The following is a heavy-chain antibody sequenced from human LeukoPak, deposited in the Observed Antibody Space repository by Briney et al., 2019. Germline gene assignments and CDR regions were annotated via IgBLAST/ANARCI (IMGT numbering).Heavy chain of an antibody. J-gene: IGHJ4*02. CDR2: IWYDGSNK. CDR3: ARGLLDRSGYSED. V-gene: IGHV3-33*01. D-gene: IGHD3-22*01. Sequence: QPGGSLRLSCSASGFTFRNYGMRWVRQAPGKGLEWVAVIWYDGSNKYYGDSVKGRFTISRDNSKSTMYLQMNSVTAEDTAVYYCARGLLDRSGYSEDWGQGTLVTVSS. CDR1: GFTFRNYG.